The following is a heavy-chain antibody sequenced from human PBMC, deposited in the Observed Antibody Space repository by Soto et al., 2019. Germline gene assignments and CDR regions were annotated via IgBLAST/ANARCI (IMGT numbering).Heavy chain of an antibody. CDR3: VKDGPQYYYDSSGYYRASAFDI. CDR1: GFTFSSYA. CDR2: ISSNGGST. V-gene: IGHV3-64D*06. J-gene: IGHJ3*02. Sequence: GGSLRLSCSASGFTFSSYAMHWVRQAPGKGLEYVSAISSNGGSTYYADSVKGRFTISRDNSKNTPYLQMSSLRAEDTAVYYCVKDGPQYYYDSSGYYRASAFDIWGQGTMVTVSS. D-gene: IGHD3-22*01.